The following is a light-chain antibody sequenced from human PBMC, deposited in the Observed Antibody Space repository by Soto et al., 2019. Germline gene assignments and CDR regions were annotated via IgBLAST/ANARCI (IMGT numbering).Light chain of an antibody. CDR1: QNIREY. J-gene: IGKJ1*01. Sequence: DIQMTQSPSSLSASVGDRVTITCRASQNIREYLHWYHQKPGSAPKLLISAASTLQSGVPLRFSGSGSGSVFTLTIDNRPPEDVGSYICQESYTTPWTFGRGTKLEI. V-gene: IGKV1-39*01. CDR3: QESYTTPWT. CDR2: AAS.